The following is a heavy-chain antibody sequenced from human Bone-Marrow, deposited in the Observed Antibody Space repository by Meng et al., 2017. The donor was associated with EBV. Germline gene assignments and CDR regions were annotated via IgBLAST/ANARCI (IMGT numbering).Heavy chain of an antibody. CDR2: INAGNGNT. Sequence: QVQLVQSGAEVKKPGASVKVSCKASGYTFTNYAMHWVRQAPGQRLEWMGWINAGNGNTKYSQKFQGRVTITRDTYASTAYMELSRLRSEDTAVYFCAVLYYYDSSGDTTNIDYWGQGTLVTVSA. CDR1: GYTFTNYA. V-gene: IGHV1-3*01. D-gene: IGHD3-22*01. CDR3: AVLYYYDSSGDTTNIDY. J-gene: IGHJ4*02.